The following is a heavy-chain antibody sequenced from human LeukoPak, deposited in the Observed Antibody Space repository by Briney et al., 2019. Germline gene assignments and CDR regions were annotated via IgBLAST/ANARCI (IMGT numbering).Heavy chain of an antibody. CDR1: GFTFSNYW. V-gene: IGHV3-23*01. D-gene: IGHD2-15*01. CDR2: ISGSGDKT. CDR3: AKDTTAWWYHRAYMNV. Sequence: GGSLRLSCAASGFTFSNYWMTWVRQAPGGGLEWVAAISGSGDKTYHADSVKGRFTISKDNSENRLSLQMDSLRAEDTAVYFCAKDTTAWWYHRAYMNVWGKGTTVTVSS. J-gene: IGHJ6*03.